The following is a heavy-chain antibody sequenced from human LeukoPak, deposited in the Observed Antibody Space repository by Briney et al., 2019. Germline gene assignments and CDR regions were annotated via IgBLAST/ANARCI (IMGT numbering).Heavy chain of an antibody. J-gene: IGHJ4*02. V-gene: IGHV3-23*01. CDR3: AKDWRADY. Sequence: GGSLRLSCVASGFTFSNYPMTWVRQAPGKGLEWVSSVGCSGAGTKYAESVKARFTISRDNSKSTLYLHMNSLGDEDTAVYYCAKDWRADYWGQGTLVTVSS. CDR1: GFTFSNYP. CDR2: VGCSGAGT.